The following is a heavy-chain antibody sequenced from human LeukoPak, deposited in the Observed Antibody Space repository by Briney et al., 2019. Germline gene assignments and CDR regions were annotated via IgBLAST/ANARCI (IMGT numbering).Heavy chain of an antibody. Sequence: SETLSLTCTVSGGSISSGGYYWSWFRQHPGKGLEWIGYIYYSGSTYYNPSLKSRVTISVDTSKYQFSLKLSSVTAAYTAVYYCARAALRLFDPWGQGTLVTVSS. CDR3: ARAALRLFDP. CDR1: GGSISSGGYY. V-gene: IGHV4-31*03. CDR2: IYYSGST. J-gene: IGHJ5*02.